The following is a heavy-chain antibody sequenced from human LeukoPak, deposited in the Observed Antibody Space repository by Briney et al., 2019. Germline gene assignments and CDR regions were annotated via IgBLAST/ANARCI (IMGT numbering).Heavy chain of an antibody. CDR1: RFTFSSYA. CDR3: AKDINVRGSGSYYK. J-gene: IGHJ4*02. CDR2: ISWNSGSI. V-gene: IGHV3-9*01. Sequence: GGSLRLSCAASRFTFSSYAMHWVGQAPGKGLEGVSGISWNSGSIGYADSVKGRFTISRDNAKNSLYLQMNSLRAEDTALYYCAKDINVRGSGSYYKWGQGTLVTVSS. D-gene: IGHD3-10*01.